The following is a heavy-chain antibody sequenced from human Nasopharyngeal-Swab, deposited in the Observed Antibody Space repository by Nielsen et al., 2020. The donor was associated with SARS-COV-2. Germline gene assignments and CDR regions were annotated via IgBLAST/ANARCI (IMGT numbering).Heavy chain of an antibody. J-gene: IGHJ4*02. V-gene: IGHV1-8*02. CDR2: MNPNSGNT. CDR3: ARGGVGAVGGALDY. D-gene: IGHD1-26*01. Sequence: ASVKVSCTASGYTFTSYGISWVRQAPGQGLEWMGWMNPNSGNTGYAQKFQGRVTMTRNTSIRTAYMELSSLRSEDTAVYYCARGGVGAVGGALDYWGQGTQVTVSS. CDR1: GYTFTSYG.